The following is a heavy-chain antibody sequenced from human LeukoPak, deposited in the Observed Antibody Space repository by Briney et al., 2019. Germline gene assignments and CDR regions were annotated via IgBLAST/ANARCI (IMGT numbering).Heavy chain of an antibody. CDR3: ATLVYYYDSSGYYGIPHFDY. J-gene: IGHJ4*02. D-gene: IGHD3-22*01. Sequence: ASVKVSCKVSGYTLTELSMHWVRQAPGKGLEWMGGFDAEDGETIYAQKFQGRVTMTEDTSTDTAYMELSSLRSEDTAVYYCATLVYYYDSSGYYGIPHFDYWGQGTLVTVSS. CDR2: FDAEDGET. V-gene: IGHV1-24*01. CDR1: GYTLTELS.